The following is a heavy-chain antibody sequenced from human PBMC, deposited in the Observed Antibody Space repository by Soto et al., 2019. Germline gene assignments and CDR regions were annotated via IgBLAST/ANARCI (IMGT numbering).Heavy chain of an antibody. V-gene: IGHV3-74*01. J-gene: IGHJ4*02. CDR2: INDDGIST. CDR3: TRGPRSTSTGTGAF. Sequence: GGSLRLSCAASGFTFSMYWMHWVRQLPGKGPEWVSRINDDGISTNYADSVKGRFTISRDDAKNTLYLQMNALRVEDTAVYYCTRGPRSTSTGTGAFWGQGTLVTVSS. CDR1: GFTFSMYW. D-gene: IGHD1-1*01.